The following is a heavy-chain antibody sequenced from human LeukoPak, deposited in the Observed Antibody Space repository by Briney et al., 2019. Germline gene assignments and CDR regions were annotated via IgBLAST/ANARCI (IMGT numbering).Heavy chain of an antibody. Sequence: GSLSLSCAASGFPVSSNYMSWVRPAPGKGLEWVSVIYSGGSTYYADSVKGRFTISRDNSKNTLYLQMNSLRAEDTAVYYCAREISRTGAFDIWGQGTMVTVSS. CDR1: GFPVSSNY. CDR2: IYSGGST. D-gene: IGHD3-3*02. J-gene: IGHJ3*02. CDR3: AREISRTGAFDI. V-gene: IGHV3-53*05.